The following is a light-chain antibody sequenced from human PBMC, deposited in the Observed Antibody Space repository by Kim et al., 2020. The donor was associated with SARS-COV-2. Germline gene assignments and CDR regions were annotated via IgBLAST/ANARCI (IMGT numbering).Light chain of an antibody. V-gene: IGKV3-20*01. CDR3: QHYGNSQWT. CDR1: QSVRSRY. CDR2: GAS. Sequence: CPGEGATLSCRASQSVRSRYLAWYQQKPGQAPRLLIYGASSRATDIPDRFSGSGSGTDFTLTISRLEPEDFAVYYCQHYGNSQWTFGQGTKVDIK. J-gene: IGKJ1*01.